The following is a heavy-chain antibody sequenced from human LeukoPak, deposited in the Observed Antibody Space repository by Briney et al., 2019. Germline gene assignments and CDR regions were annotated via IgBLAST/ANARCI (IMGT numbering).Heavy chain of an antibody. J-gene: IGHJ4*02. CDR2: ISTSGNTI. CDR3: ARDASLYCAGDTCYWAFDH. CDR1: GFYFTSSE. Sequence: GGSLRLSCVASGFYFTSSEMNWVRQAPGKGLEWISYISTSGNTIHYADSVKGRFTISRDNPKNSLYLQMNSLRAEDTAVYYCARDASLYCAGDTCYWAFDHWGQGTLVTISS. V-gene: IGHV3-48*03. D-gene: IGHD2-21*02.